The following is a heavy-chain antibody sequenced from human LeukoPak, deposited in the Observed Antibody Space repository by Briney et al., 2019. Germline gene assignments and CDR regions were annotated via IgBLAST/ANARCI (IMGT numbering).Heavy chain of an antibody. Sequence: KPGASVKVSCKASGYTFTSYDINWVRQATGQGLEWMGWMNPNGGNTGYAQKFQGRVTITRNTSISTAYMELSSLRSEDTAVYYCARAPGLVGYYDSSGYYYSGDFDYWGQGTLVTVSS. D-gene: IGHD3-22*01. CDR1: GYTFTSYD. CDR2: MNPNGGNT. V-gene: IGHV1-8*03. CDR3: ARAPGLVGYYDSSGYYYSGDFDY. J-gene: IGHJ4*02.